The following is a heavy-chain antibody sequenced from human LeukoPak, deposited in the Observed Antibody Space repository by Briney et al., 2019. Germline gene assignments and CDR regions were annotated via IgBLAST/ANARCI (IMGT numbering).Heavy chain of an antibody. J-gene: IGHJ4*02. D-gene: IGHD1-26*01. V-gene: IGHV1-46*01. CDR1: GYTLTELS. Sequence: ASVKVSCKVSGYTLTELSMHWVRQAPGQGLEWMGIINPSGGSTSYAQKFQGRVTMTRDTSTSTVYMELSSLRSEDTAVYYCARDVGRGSYFGYYFDYWGQGTLVTVSS. CDR3: ARDVGRGSYFGYYFDY. CDR2: INPSGGST.